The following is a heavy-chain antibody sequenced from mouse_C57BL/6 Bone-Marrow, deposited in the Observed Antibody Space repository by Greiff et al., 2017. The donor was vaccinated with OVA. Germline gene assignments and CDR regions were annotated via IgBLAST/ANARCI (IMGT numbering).Heavy chain of an antibody. CDR1: GFNIKNTY. CDR3: ASITTVVASTEYFDV. Sequence: VQLQQSVAELVRPGASVKLSCTASGFNIKNTYMHWVKQRPEQGLEWIGRIDPANGNTKYAPKFQGKATITADTSSNTAYLQLSSLTSEDTAIYYCASITTVVASTEYFDVWGTGTTVTVSS. D-gene: IGHD1-1*01. J-gene: IGHJ1*03. CDR2: IDPANGNT. V-gene: IGHV14-3*01.